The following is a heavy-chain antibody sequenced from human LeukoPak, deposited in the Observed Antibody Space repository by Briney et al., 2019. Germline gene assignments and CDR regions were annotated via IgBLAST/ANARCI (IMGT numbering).Heavy chain of an antibody. Sequence: PSETLSLTCTFSGGSFSPAHWSWIRQPPGKGLEWIGVICDNGDTDYNPSLKSRVTISVDTSKSQFSLKLSSLAAADTAVYYCATGRDPYKTGHWGQGTLVTVSS. CDR2: ICDNGDT. D-gene: IGHD5-24*01. CDR3: ATGRDPYKTGH. V-gene: IGHV4-59*01. CDR1: GGSFSPAH. J-gene: IGHJ4*02.